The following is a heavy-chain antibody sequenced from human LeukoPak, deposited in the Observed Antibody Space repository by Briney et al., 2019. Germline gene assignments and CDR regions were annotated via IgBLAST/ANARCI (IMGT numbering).Heavy chain of an antibody. CDR1: GASISSYY. D-gene: IGHD5-18*01. J-gene: IGHJ4*02. CDR2: VFYSGST. CDR3: ARDGGRFSFGFGY. Sequence: SETLSLTCTVSGASISSYYWSWIRQPPGKGLEWIGYVFYSGSTNYNPSLKSRVTISVDTSKNQFTLKLSSVTPADTAVYYCARDGGRFSFGFGYWGQGTLVTVSS. V-gene: IGHV4-59*01.